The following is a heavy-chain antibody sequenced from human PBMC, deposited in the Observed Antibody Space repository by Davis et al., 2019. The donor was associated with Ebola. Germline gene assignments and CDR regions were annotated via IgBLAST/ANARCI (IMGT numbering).Heavy chain of an antibody. Sequence: MPSETLSLTCTVSGGSISSGGYYWSWIRQHPGKGLEWIGYIYYSGSTYYNPSLKSRVTISVDTSKNQFSLKLSSVTAADTAVYYCARERGGYSYGGQYYYYYGMDVWGQGTTVTVSS. CDR1: GGSISSGGYY. V-gene: IGHV4-61*08. CDR2: IYYSGST. D-gene: IGHD5-18*01. CDR3: ARERGGYSYGGQYYYYYGMDV. J-gene: IGHJ6*02.